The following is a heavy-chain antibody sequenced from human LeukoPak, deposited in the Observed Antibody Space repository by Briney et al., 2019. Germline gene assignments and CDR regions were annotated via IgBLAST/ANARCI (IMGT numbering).Heavy chain of an antibody. Sequence: PGGSLRLSCAASGFTFSSYWMHWVRQASGKGLVWVSRINSDGSSTSYADSVKGRFTISRDNAKNTLYLQMNSLRAEDTAVYYCARERYYYDSSGYSTGNWFDPWGQGTLVTVSS. V-gene: IGHV3-74*01. CDR2: INSDGSST. D-gene: IGHD3-22*01. CDR1: GFTFSSYW. CDR3: ARERYYYDSSGYSTGNWFDP. J-gene: IGHJ5*02.